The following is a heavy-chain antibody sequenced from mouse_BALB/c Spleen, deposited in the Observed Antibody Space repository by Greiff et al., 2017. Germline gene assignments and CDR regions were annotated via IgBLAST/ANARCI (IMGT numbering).Heavy chain of an antibody. J-gene: IGHJ3*01. V-gene: IGHV1-54*01. CDR3: ARSGDGYYERFAY. CDR1: GYAFTNYL. D-gene: IGHD2-3*01. CDR2: INPGSGGT. Sequence: QVQLQQSGAELVRPGTSVKVSCKASGYAFTNYLIEWVKQRPGQGLEWIGVINPGSGGTNYNEKFKGKATLTADKSSSTAYMQLSSLTSDDSAVYFCARSGDGYYERFAYWGQGTLVTVSA.